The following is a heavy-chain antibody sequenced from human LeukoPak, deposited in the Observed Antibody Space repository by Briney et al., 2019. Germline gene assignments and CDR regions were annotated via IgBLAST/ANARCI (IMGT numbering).Heavy chain of an antibody. CDR3: ATGSNYDILTGRNFDY. CDR2: FYPNDATT. D-gene: IGHD3-9*01. Sequence: ASVKVSCKASGYTFTSYYIHWVRQALGQGLEWMGIFYPNDATTKYEEKFQGRVTMTTDTSTSTVYMELSSLRSEDTAVYYCATGSNYDILTGRNFDYWGQGTLVTVSS. V-gene: IGHV1-46*01. J-gene: IGHJ4*02. CDR1: GYTFTSYY.